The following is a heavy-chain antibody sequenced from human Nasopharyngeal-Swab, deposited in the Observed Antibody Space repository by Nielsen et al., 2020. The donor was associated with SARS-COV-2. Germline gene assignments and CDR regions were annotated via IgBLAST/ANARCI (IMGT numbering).Heavy chain of an antibody. D-gene: IGHD2-15*01. J-gene: IGHJ4*02. Sequence: PPGKGLGWIGYIYYSGSTYYNPSLKSRVTISVDTSKNQFSLKLSSVTAADTAVYYCARAVVWVGAAPSAVWGYFDYWGQGTLVTVSS. V-gene: IGHV4-30-4*01. CDR3: ARAVVWVGAAPSAVWGYFDY. CDR2: IYYSGST.